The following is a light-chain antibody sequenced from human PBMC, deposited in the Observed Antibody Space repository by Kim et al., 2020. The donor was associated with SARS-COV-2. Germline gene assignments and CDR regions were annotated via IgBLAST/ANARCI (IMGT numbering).Light chain of an antibody. CDR1: QGIRSD. J-gene: IGKJ1*01. Sequence: ASIGARVTITCRASQGIRSDLGWYQQKPGKAPKFLISDASTLQPGVPSRFSGSGSGRHFTLTINNMQAEDFATYYCLQDYDYPRTFGQGTKVDIK. CDR3: LQDYDYPRT. V-gene: IGKV1-6*01. CDR2: DAS.